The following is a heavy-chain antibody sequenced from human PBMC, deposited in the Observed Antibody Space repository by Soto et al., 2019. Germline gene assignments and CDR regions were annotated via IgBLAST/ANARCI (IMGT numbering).Heavy chain of an antibody. V-gene: IGHV1-69*01. Sequence: QVQLVQSGAEVKKPGSSVKVSCKASGGTFSSYAISWVRQAPGQGLEWMGGIIPIFGTANYAQKFQGRVTITADESTSTAYMELSSLRSEDTAVYYCARTLEMATIRPTYYYDGMDVWGQGTTVTVSS. CDR1: GGTFSSYA. D-gene: IGHD5-12*01. J-gene: IGHJ6*02. CDR3: ARTLEMATIRPTYYYDGMDV. CDR2: IIPIFGTA.